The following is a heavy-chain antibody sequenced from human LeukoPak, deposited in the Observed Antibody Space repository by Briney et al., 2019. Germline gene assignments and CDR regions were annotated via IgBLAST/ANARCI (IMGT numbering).Heavy chain of an antibody. Sequence: GGSLRLSCEASGFTFNTHAMSWVRQAPGKGLEWVASITSSGRTPYYTDSVKGRFTIFRDNSKNTLYLQMNSLRGEDTAIYYCAKDRPNFYETSGAYNKMKGDFWGQGSLVTVSS. D-gene: IGHD3-10*01. CDR2: ITSSGRTP. V-gene: IGHV3-23*01. J-gene: IGHJ4*02. CDR3: AKDRPNFYETSGAYNKMKGDF. CDR1: GFTFNTHA.